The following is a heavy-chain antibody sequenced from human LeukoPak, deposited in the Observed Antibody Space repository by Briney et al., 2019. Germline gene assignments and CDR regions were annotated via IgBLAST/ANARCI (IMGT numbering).Heavy chain of an antibody. Sequence: PSETLSLTCAVSGYSISSGYYWGWIRQPPGKGLEWIGSIYHSGSTYYNPSLKSRVTISVDTSKNQLSLKLSSVTAADTAVYYCARRRITIFGVVIDAFDIWGQGTMVTVSS. V-gene: IGHV4-38-2*01. CDR1: GYSISSGYY. CDR3: ARRRITIFGVVIDAFDI. CDR2: IYHSGST. J-gene: IGHJ3*02. D-gene: IGHD3-3*01.